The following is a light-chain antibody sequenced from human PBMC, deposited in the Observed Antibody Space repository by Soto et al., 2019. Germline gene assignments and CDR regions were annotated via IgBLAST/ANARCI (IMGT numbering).Light chain of an antibody. CDR2: EVT. V-gene: IGLV2-8*01. Sequence: QSVLTQPPSASGSPGQSVTISCTGTSSDVGGYDYVSWYQQYPDKAPTLILYEVTKRPSGVPDRFPGSKSGNTASLTVSGLQAEDEAEYYCSSYAGRNTYVFGTGTKVTVL. CDR1: SSDVGGYDY. CDR3: SSYAGRNTYV. J-gene: IGLJ1*01.